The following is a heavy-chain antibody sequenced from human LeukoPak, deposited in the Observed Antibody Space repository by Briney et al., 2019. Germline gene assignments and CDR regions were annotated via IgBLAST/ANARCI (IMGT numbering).Heavy chain of an antibody. CDR1: GFTFSSYA. V-gene: IGHV3-23*05. J-gene: IGHJ4*02. CDR2: IYDSGTT. CDR3: AGRRSSGWYAY. Sequence: PGGSLRLSCAASGFTFSSYAMSWVRQAPGKGLEWVSVIYDSGTTYYADSVKGRFLIFRDTSKNTVDLRMNSLRVEDTAVYYCAGRRSSGWYAYWGQGTLVTVSS. D-gene: IGHD6-19*01.